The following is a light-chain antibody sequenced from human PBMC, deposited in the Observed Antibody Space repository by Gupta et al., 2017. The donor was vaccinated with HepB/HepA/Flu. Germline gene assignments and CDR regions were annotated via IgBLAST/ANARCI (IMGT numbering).Light chain of an antibody. Sequence: SCELTQSPSVSVAPGQTAKITCGGDSIGSKRVHWYQQKAGQAPVLVMYYDSDRPSGIPERFSGSNPGNTATLTISRVEAGDEADYYCQVWHNGGDVFFGGGTKLTVL. CDR3: QVWHNGGDVF. V-gene: IGLV3-21*04. CDR2: YDS. J-gene: IGLJ2*01. CDR1: SIGSKR.